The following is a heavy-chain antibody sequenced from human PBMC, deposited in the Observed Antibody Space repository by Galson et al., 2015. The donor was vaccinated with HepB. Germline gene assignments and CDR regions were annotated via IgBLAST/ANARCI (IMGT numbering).Heavy chain of an antibody. CDR2: IYPGDSDT. V-gene: IGHV5-51*01. Sequence: QSGAEVKKPGESLKISCKASGYSFMHYWIGWVRQMPGKGLEWMGIIYPGDSDTRYSPSFQGQVTISADKSVTTAYLQWSSLKASDTAMYYCARQGGGTTGPRLYYAMDVWGQGTTVTVSS. CDR1: GYSFMHYW. J-gene: IGHJ6*02. CDR3: ARQGGGTTGPRLYYAMDV. D-gene: IGHD1-1*01.